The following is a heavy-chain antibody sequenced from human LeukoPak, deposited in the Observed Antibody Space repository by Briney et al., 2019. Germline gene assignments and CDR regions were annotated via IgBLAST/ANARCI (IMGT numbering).Heavy chain of an antibody. CDR3: ARQGYDILTGYIDAFDI. Sequence: SETLSLTCTVSGGSISGNYWSWIRQPPGKGLEWIGYISYSGSTNYNPSLKSRVTISIDTSKNQFSLKLRSVTAADTAIYYCARQGYDILTGYIDAFDIWGQGTMVTVSS. V-gene: IGHV4-59*08. CDR2: ISYSGST. CDR1: GGSISGNY. J-gene: IGHJ3*02. D-gene: IGHD3-9*01.